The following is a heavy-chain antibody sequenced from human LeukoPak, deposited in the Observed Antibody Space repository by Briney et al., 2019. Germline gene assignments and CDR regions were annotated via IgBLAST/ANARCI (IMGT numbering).Heavy chain of an antibody. Sequence: GESLKISCKGSGYRFSNYWIGWVRQKPGKGLEWMGTIYPGYSDTRYSQSFQGHATISADKSISTTYLQWSSLKASDTAMYYCAGVATMSSPDAFDIWGQGTMVTVSS. J-gene: IGHJ3*02. CDR3: AGVATMSSPDAFDI. CDR2: IYPGYSDT. CDR1: GYRFSNYW. D-gene: IGHD5-24*01. V-gene: IGHV5-51*01.